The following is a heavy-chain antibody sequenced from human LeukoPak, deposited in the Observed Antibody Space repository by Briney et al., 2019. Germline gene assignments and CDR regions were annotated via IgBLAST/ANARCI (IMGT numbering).Heavy chain of an antibody. D-gene: IGHD6-13*01. CDR1: GFTFSNSA. J-gene: IGHJ4*02. Sequence: SVKVSCKASGFTFSNSAIQWVRQARGQRLEWIGWIGVAGGNTNYAQTLQGRITITRDMSTSTAYMELTSLRSDDTAVYYCAKDPSQKFIAAAFDYWGQGTLVTVSS. CDR3: AKDPSQKFIAAAFDY. CDR2: IGVAGGNT. V-gene: IGHV1-58*02.